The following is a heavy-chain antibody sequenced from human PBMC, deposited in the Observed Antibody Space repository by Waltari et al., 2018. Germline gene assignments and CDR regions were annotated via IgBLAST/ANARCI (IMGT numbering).Heavy chain of an antibody. D-gene: IGHD1-26*01. V-gene: IGHV3-7*01. CDR1: GFTFSSYW. Sequence: EVQLVESGGGLVQPGGSLRLSCAASGFTFSSYWMSWVRQAPGKGLEWVANIKQDGSEKYYVDSVKGRFTISRDNAKNSLYLQMNSLRAEDTAVYYCARYRRVKNWYFDLWGRGTLVTVSS. CDR2: IKQDGSEK. J-gene: IGHJ2*01. CDR3: ARYRRVKNWYFDL.